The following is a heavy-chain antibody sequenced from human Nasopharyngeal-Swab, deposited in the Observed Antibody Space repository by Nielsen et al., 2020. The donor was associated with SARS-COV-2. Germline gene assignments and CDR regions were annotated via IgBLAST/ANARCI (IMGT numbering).Heavy chain of an antibody. CDR3: ARVIGGQYELLYNWFDP. Sequence: SETLSLTCTVSGASMSGYSWSWIRQPPGKGLEGIAFMYDNEYTNYNPSLRGRATISLDTSKNQFSLKVTSVTAADTAVYYCARVIGGQYELLYNWFDPWGQGTLVIVSS. J-gene: IGHJ5*02. V-gene: IGHV4-59*01. CDR2: MYDNEYT. D-gene: IGHD2-2*01. CDR1: GASMSGYS.